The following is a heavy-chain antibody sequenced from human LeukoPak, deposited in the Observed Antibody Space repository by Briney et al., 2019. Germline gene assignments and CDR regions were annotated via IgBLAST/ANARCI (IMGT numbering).Heavy chain of an antibody. CDR1: GGSISTYY. J-gene: IGHJ3*02. D-gene: IGHD1-26*01. V-gene: IGHV4-59*08. Sequence: SETLSLTCTVSGGSISTYYWSWIRQPPGKGLEWIGYIYYSGSTNYNPSLKRRVTISVDTSKNQFSLKLSSVTAADTAVYYCARTVGALYDAVNIWGQGTMVTVSS. CDR2: IYYSGST. CDR3: ARTVGALYDAVNI.